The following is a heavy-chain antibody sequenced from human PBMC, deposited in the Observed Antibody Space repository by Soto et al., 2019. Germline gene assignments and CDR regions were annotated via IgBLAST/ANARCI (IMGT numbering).Heavy chain of an antibody. V-gene: IGHV3-48*02. CDR2: INGSSSTM. J-gene: IGHJ5*02. Sequence: EVQLVGSGGGLVQRGGSLRLSCAASGFTFGIYSMNWVRQAPGKGLEWISYINGSSSTMYYADPVKGRFIISRDNAYNSLYLQTNSLRDADTAVYYCARGDRVSCSCDRCFSDGLFLSWGQGTLVTVSS. CDR1: GFTFGIYS. D-gene: IGHD2-15*01. CDR3: ARGDRVSCSCDRCFSDGLFLS.